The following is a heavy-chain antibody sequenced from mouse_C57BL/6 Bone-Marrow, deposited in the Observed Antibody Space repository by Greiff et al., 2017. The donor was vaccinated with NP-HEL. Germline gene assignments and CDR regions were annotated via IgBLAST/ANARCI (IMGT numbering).Heavy chain of an antibody. D-gene: IGHD2-12*01. CDR3: ARPYYSPHYFED. CDR1: GYTFTSYG. CDR2: IYPRSGNT. J-gene: IGHJ2*01. V-gene: IGHV1-81*01. Sequence: QVQLKQSGAELARPGASVKLSCKASGYTFTSYGISWVKQRTGQGLEWIGEIYPRSGNTYYNEKFKGKATLTADKSSSTAYMELRSLTSEDSAVYFCARPYYSPHYFEDWGQGTTLTVSS.